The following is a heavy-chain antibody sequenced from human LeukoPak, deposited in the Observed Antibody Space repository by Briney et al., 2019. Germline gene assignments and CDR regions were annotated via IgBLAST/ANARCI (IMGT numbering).Heavy chain of an antibody. CDR3: ARDLSITMIRGVTFDY. Sequence: PSETLSLTCTVSGGSISSGGYYWSWIRQPAGKGLEWIGYIYYSGSTYYNPSLTSRVTISIDTSKNQFSLKLSSVTAADTAVYYCARDLSITMIRGVTFDYWAGEPWSPSPQ. J-gene: IGHJ4*02. CDR2: IYYSGST. V-gene: IGHV4-31*03. D-gene: IGHD3-10*01. CDR1: GGSISSGGYY.